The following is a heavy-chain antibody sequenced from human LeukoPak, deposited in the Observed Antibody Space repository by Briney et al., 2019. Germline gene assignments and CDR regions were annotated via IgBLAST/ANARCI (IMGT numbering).Heavy chain of an antibody. CDR2: ISAYNGNT. D-gene: IGHD6-19*01. J-gene: IGHJ4*02. V-gene: IGHV1-18*01. Sequence: ASVKVSCKASGYTFTSYGISWVRQAPGQGLEWMGWISAYNGNTNYAQKLQGRVTMTTDTSTSTAYMELRSLRSDDTAVYYCARARIAVAGTALDYFDYWGQGTLVTVSS. CDR3: ARARIAVAGTALDYFDY. CDR1: GYTFTSYG.